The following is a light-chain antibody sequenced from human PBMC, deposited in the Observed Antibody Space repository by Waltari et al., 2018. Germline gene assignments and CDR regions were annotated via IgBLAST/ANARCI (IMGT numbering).Light chain of an antibody. CDR1: QSISTS. CDR2: GAS. Sequence: DIQMTQSPPSLSTSVGDRVTLTCRATQSISTSLNWYQQKAGKAPNLLIYGASTLERGVPSRFSGSGSGTDFTLTISSLRPEDFATYYCQQSYTAPFTFGPGTRVDLK. V-gene: IGKV1-39*01. CDR3: QQSYTAPFT. J-gene: IGKJ3*01.